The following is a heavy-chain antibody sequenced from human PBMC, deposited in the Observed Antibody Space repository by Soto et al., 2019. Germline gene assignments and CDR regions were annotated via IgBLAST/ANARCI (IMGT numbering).Heavy chain of an antibody. D-gene: IGHD6-13*01. CDR3: ARGRPFDSSTWYVNY. CDR2: INHSGST. Sequence: KPSETLSLTCAVYGGSFSGYYWSWIRQPPGKGLEWIGEINHSGSTNYNPSLKSRVTISVDTSKNQFSLKLSSVTAADTAVYYCARGRPFDSSTWYVNYWGQGSLVTVS. J-gene: IGHJ4*02. V-gene: IGHV4-34*01. CDR1: GGSFSGYY.